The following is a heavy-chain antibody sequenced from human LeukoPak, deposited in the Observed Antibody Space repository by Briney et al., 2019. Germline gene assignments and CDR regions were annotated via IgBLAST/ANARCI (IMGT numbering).Heavy chain of an antibody. J-gene: IGHJ4*02. CDR1: GGSISSYY. Sequence: KPSETLSLTCTVSGGSISSYYWSWIRQPPGKGLEWIGYIYYSGTTNYNPSLKSRVTISVDTSKNQFSLKMTSVTAADTAVYFCARHQGSSGYYPRPFDYWGQGTLVTVSS. CDR3: ARHQGSSGYYPRPFDY. CDR2: IYYSGTT. V-gene: IGHV4-59*08. D-gene: IGHD3-22*01.